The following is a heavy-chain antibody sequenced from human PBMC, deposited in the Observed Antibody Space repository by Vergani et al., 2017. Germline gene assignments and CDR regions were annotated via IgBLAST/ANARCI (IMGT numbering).Heavy chain of an antibody. V-gene: IGHV1-46*01. J-gene: IGHJ5*02. CDR1: GYTFTSYY. CDR2: INPSGGST. CDR3: ARGCGSTSCYKRGEDWFDP. Sequence: QVQLVQSGAAVKKPGASVKVSCQASGYTFTSYYIHWVRQAPGQGLEWMGIINPSGGSTNYAQKFQGRVTMTRDTSTSTVFMELSSLRSEDTAVYYCARGCGSTSCYKRGEDWFDPLGQGTMVTVSA. D-gene: IGHD2-2*02.